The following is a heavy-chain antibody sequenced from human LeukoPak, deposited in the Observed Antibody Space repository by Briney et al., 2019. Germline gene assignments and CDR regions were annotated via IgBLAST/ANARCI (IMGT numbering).Heavy chain of an antibody. V-gene: IGHV3-21*01. Sequence: GGSLRLSCAASGFTFSSYSMNWVRQAPGKGLEWVSSISSSSSYIYYADSVKGRFTISRDNAKNSLYLQMNSLRAEDTAVYYCARDKKAAAGSFDIWGQGTMVTVSS. CDR2: ISSSSSYI. CDR1: GFTFSSYS. J-gene: IGHJ3*02. CDR3: ARDKKAAAGSFDI. D-gene: IGHD6-13*01.